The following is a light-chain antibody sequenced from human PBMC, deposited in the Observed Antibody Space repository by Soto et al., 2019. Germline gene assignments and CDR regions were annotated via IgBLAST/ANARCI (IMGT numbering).Light chain of an antibody. CDR3: QEYYTYYRT. J-gene: IGKJ1*01. CDR1: QSIGTW. CDR2: DVS. V-gene: IGKV1-5*01. Sequence: DIQMTQSPSTLSASIGDRVTITCRASQSIGTWLAWYQQKPGTAPKLLIYDVSGLQGGVPSRFSGSGSGTEFTLTISRLQPDDLATYYCQEYYTYYRTFVQGTKVEFK.